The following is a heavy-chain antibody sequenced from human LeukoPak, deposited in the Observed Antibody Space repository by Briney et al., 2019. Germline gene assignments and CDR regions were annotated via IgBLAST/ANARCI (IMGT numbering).Heavy chain of an antibody. J-gene: IGHJ5*02. V-gene: IGHV3-23*01. Sequence: GGSLRLSCAASGFTFSSYAMSWVRQAPGKGLEWVSAISGSGGSTYYADSVKGRFTISRDNSKNTLYLQMNCLRAEDTAVYHCAKDRFIVVVPAAILGPWGQGTLVTVSS. D-gene: IGHD2-2*01. CDR3: AKDRFIVVVPAAILGP. CDR1: GFTFSSYA. CDR2: ISGSGGST.